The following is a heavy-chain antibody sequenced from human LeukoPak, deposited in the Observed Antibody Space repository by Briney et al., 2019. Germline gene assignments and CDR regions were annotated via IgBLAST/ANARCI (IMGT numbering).Heavy chain of an antibody. CDR2: VYSDGSA. Sequence: QSGGSLRLSCAASGLTVSSHYMSWVRQAPGKGLEWVSLVYSDGSAYYADSVKGRFTISRDNSKNTLYLQMNSLRAEDTAVYYCARALYYFDYWGQGTLVTVSS. J-gene: IGHJ4*02. CDR3: ARALYYFDY. CDR1: GLTVSSHY. V-gene: IGHV3-53*01.